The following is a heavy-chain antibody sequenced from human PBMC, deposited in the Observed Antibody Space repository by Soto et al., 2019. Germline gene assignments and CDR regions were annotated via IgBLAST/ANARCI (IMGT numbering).Heavy chain of an antibody. CDR3: AYSYDSGFDP. J-gene: IGHJ5*02. D-gene: IGHD5-12*01. CDR2: IKPDNGDT. V-gene: IGHV1-18*04. CDR1: GYPFSKYG. Sequence: QLQLVQSGAEVERPGASVRVSCKAYGYPFSKYGISWIRQAPGQGLEWMGWIKPDNGDTNYAQKFQGRVTMTTDTSSNTADRELRSLRSDDTAVYYCAYSYDSGFDPWGQGTLVSVSS.